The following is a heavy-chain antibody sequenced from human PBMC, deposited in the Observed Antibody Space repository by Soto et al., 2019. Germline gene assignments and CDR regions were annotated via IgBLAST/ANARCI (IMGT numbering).Heavy chain of an antibody. CDR1: GLTFSSYD. Sequence: EVQLVESGGGLVQPGGSLRLYCAASGLTFSSYDMHWVHQATGKGLEWVSAIGTAGDTYYPGSVKGRFTISRENAKNSLYLQMNSLRAEDTAVYYCARDSYYYDNFRYYYYGMDVWGQGTTVTVSS. D-gene: IGHD3-22*01. V-gene: IGHV3-13*01. CDR2: IGTAGDT. J-gene: IGHJ6*02. CDR3: ARDSYYYDNFRYYYYGMDV.